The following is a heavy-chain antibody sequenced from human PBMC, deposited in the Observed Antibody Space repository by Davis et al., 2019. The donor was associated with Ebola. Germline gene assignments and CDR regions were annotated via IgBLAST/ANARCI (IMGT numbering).Heavy chain of an antibody. J-gene: IGHJ4*02. CDR2: ISYDGSNK. D-gene: IGHD3-10*01. CDR1: GFTFSSYG. V-gene: IGHV3-30*18. CDR3: AKESWDSGSYSDYFDY. Sequence: GESLKISCAASGFTFSSYGMHWVRQAPGKGLEWVAVISYDGSNKYYADSVKGRFTISRDNSKNTLYLQMNSLRAEDTAVYYCAKESWDSGSYSDYFDYWGQGTLVTVSS.